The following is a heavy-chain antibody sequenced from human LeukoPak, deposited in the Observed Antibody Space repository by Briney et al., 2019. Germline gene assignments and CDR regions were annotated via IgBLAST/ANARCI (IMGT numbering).Heavy chain of an antibody. D-gene: IGHD3-10*01. CDR3: ARGKAITMAFLYTFDY. J-gene: IGHJ4*02. V-gene: IGHV1-46*01. CDR1: GYTFTSYY. Sequence: ASVKVSCKASGYTFTSYYMHWVRQAPGQGLEWMGIINPSGGSTSYAQKFQGRVTMTRDTSTSTVYMELSSLRSEDTAVYYCARGKAITMAFLYTFDYWGQGTLVTVSS. CDR2: INPSGGST.